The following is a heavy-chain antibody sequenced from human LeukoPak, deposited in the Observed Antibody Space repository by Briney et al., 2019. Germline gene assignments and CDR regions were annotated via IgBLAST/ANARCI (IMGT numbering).Heavy chain of an antibody. J-gene: IGHJ4*02. CDR3: ARDSAPSIASRPYPDY. CDR1: GFTFSDYY. V-gene: IGHV3-11*04. CDR2: ISSSGSTI. D-gene: IGHD6-6*01. Sequence: GGSLRLSCAASGFTFSDYYMSWIRQAPGKGLECVSYISSSGSTIHYTDSVKGRFTISRDNAKNSLYLQMNSLRAEDTAVYFCARDSAPSIASRPYPDYWGQGTLVTVSS.